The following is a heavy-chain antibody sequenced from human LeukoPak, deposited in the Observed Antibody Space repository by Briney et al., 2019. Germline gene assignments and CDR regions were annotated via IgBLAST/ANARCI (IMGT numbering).Heavy chain of an antibody. V-gene: IGHV4-34*01. CDR2: INHSGST. D-gene: IGHD6-19*01. CDR3: ARDSVAGVFDY. CDR1: GGSFSGYY. J-gene: IGHJ4*02. Sequence: SETLSLTCAVYGGSFSGYYWSWIRQPPGKGPEWIGEINHSGSTNYNPSLKSRVTISVDTSKNQFSLKLSSVTAADTAVYYCARDSVAGVFDYWGQGTLVTVSS.